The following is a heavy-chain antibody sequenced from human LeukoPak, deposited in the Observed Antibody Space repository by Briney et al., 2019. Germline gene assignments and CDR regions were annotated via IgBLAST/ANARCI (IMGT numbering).Heavy chain of an antibody. CDR2: MSSSDDGR. J-gene: IGHJ3*02. CDR1: GFSFSSYA. D-gene: IGHD3-22*01. V-gene: IGHV3-23*01. Sequence: PGGSLRLSCATSGFSFSSYAMSWVRQAPGKGLEWVSAMSSSDDGRYYAASVRGRFTISRDTSRSTLYLQMNSLRAEDTAVYYCARDHHRRLYDSQARDTFDIWGQGTMVTVSS. CDR3: ARDHHRRLYDSQARDTFDI.